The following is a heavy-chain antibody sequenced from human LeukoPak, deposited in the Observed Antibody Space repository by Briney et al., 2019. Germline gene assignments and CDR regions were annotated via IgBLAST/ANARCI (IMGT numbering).Heavy chain of an antibody. CDR1: GGSISSGSYY. Sequence: SETLSLTCTVSGGSISSGSYYWSWIRQPAGKGLEWIGRIYTSGSTNYNPSLKSRVTISVDTSKNQFSLKLSSVTAADTAVYYCARDGGYDFWSGYYIPDYWGQGTLVTVSS. D-gene: IGHD3-3*01. V-gene: IGHV4-61*02. J-gene: IGHJ4*02. CDR2: IYTSGST. CDR3: ARDGGYDFWSGYYIPDY.